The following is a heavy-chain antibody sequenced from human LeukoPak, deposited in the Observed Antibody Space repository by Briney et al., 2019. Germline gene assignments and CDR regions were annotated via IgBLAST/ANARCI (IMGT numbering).Heavy chain of an antibody. D-gene: IGHD3-22*01. CDR2: INQDQNEI. Sequence: PGGSLRLSCAASGFTFSSYWMTWVRQAPGKGLEWVASINQDQNEIHYVDSVRGRFTISRDNAKNSLYLQMNSLTAEDTALYYCARDPDNYYDSSGSDAFDIWGQGTMVTVSS. CDR1: GFTFSSYW. V-gene: IGHV3-7*01. J-gene: IGHJ3*02. CDR3: ARDPDNYYDSSGSDAFDI.